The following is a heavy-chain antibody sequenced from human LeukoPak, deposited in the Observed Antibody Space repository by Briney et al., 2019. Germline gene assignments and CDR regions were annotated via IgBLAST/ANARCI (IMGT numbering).Heavy chain of an antibody. V-gene: IGHV4-39*01. Sequence: PSETLSLTCTVSGGSISSSSYYWGWIRQPPGQGLEWIGSIYYSGSIYYSGSTYYNPSLKSRVTISVDTSKNQFSLKLSSVTAADTAVYYCARVDAYCGGDCYSTTDYYYYMDVWGKGTTVTISS. J-gene: IGHJ6*03. CDR2: IYYSGST. CDR3: ARVDAYCGGDCYSTTDYYYYMDV. CDR1: GGSISSSSYY. D-gene: IGHD2-21*02.